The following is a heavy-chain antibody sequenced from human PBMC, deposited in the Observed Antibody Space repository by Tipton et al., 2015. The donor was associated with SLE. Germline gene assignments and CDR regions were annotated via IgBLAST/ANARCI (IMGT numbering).Heavy chain of an antibody. CDR1: GGSISNLY. CDR2: IYYNGNT. D-gene: IGHD5/OR15-5a*01. J-gene: IGHJ6*03. CDR3: ARNAGSYSISMGYYHYYFMDV. V-gene: IGHV4-59*11. Sequence: TLSLTCNVTGGSISNLYWSWIRQPPGKPLEWIGWIYYNGNTNYDPSLKSRVTIALDTSNTQFSLKLTSVTAADTAMYYCARNAGSYSISMGYYHYYFMDVWGKGTTVTVSS.